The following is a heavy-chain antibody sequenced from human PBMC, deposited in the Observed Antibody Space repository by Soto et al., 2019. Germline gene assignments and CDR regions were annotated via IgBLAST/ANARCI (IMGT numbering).Heavy chain of an antibody. CDR2: IYYIGTT. J-gene: IGHJ5*02. Sequence: QVQLQESGPGLVKPSQTLSLTCTVSGDSISGAAYYWSWIRQYPGKGLEWIGYIYYIGTTYYNPSLESRVTISLDTSKNQFSRKLSSVTAADTAVYYCARETGYYGGYNWFDPWGQGTLVTVSS. CDR1: GDSISGAAYY. D-gene: IGHD3-9*01. V-gene: IGHV4-31*03. CDR3: ARETGYYGGYNWFDP.